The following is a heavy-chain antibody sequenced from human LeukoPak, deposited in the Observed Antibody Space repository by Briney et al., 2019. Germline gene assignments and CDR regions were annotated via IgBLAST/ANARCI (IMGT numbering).Heavy chain of an antibody. J-gene: IGHJ3*02. Sequence: GGSLRLSCAASGFTFSSYSMNWVRQAPGKGLEWVSSISSSSSYIYYADSVKGRFTISRDNAKNSLYLQMNSLRAEDTAVYYCAREGAAGHAFDIWGQGTMVTVSS. CDR1: GFTFSSYS. CDR2: ISSSSSYI. V-gene: IGHV3-21*01. CDR3: AREGAAGHAFDI. D-gene: IGHD4/OR15-4a*01.